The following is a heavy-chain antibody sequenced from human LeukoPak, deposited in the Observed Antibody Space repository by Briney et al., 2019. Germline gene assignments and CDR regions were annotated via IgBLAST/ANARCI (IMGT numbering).Heavy chain of an antibody. CDR3: ASGNTGYDRDSFDI. D-gene: IGHD5-12*01. Sequence: SQTLSLTCAVSGGSISSGGYSWSWVRQPPGEGLEWVGYIYHSGSTYDNPSLQSRGTRSLDRSKNQFSLKLSSMTAADTAVYYCASGNTGYDRDSFDIWGQGTMVTVSS. J-gene: IGHJ3*02. V-gene: IGHV4-30-2*01. CDR1: GGSISSGGYS. CDR2: IYHSGST.